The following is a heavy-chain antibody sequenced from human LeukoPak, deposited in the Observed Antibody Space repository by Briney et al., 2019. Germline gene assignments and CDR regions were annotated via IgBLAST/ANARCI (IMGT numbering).Heavy chain of an antibody. D-gene: IGHD6-13*01. Sequence: GRSLRLSCAASGFTYSSYAMHWVRQAPGKGLEWVAVISYDGSNKYYADSVKGRFTISRDNSKNTLYLQMNSLRAEDTAIYYCARHSSSGAFDIWGQGTMVTVSS. CDR3: ARHSSSGAFDI. V-gene: IGHV3-30-3*01. CDR1: GFTYSSYA. J-gene: IGHJ3*02. CDR2: ISYDGSNK.